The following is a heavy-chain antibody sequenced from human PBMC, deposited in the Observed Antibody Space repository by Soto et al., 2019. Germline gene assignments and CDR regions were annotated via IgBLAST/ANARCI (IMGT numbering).Heavy chain of an antibody. D-gene: IGHD3-10*01. V-gene: IGHV3-64*01. CDR1: GFTFSSYD. CDR2: ISSNGGTT. Sequence: EVQLAESGGGMVQPGGSLRLSCVASGFTFSSYDMHWVRQAPGKGLEYVSSISSNGGTTYYGNSVKGRFTISRDNSKTTLYLQMGSLRAEDMAVYYCVRRVSGNSAYWGLGTLVTVSS. J-gene: IGHJ4*02. CDR3: VRRVSGNSAY.